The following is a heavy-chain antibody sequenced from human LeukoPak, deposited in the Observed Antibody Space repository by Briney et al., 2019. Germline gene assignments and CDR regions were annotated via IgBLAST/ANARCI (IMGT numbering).Heavy chain of an antibody. J-gene: IGHJ4*02. CDR1: GFTFSSYW. D-gene: IGHD6-13*01. CDR2: INQDGSEN. V-gene: IGHV3-7*01. CDR3: VRAGGSSWSDF. Sequence: QAGGSLRLSCAASGFTFSSYWMSWVRKSPGRGLEWVANINQDGSENHYVDSVKGRFTISRDNAKNSVFVQMNGLRVEDTAVYYCVRAGGSSWSDFWGQGTLVTVSS.